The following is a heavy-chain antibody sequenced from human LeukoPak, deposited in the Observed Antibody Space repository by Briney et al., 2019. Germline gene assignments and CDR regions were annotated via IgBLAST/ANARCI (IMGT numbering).Heavy chain of an antibody. CDR3: ARGGGYSYGFDY. CDR2: ISYDGSNK. J-gene: IGHJ4*02. V-gene: IGHV3-30*03. CDR1: GFTFSSYG. D-gene: IGHD5-18*01. Sequence: QPGRSLRLSCAASGFTFSSYGMHWVRQAPGKGLEWVAVISYDGSNKYYADSVKGRFTISRDNSKNTLYLQMNSLRAEDTAVYYCARGGGYSYGFDYWGQGTLVTVSS.